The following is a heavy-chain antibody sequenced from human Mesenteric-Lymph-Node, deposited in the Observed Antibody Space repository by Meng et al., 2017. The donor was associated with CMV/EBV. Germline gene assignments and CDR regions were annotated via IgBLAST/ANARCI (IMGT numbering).Heavy chain of an antibody. V-gene: IGHV4-31*03. Sequence: TVSGGSISGRDYYWSWIRQLPGKGLEWIGYIYYSGTTSYNPSLESRLTISVDTSKNQFTLKLNSVSAADTAVYYCVRDSSGYSNFDCWGQGTLVTVSS. D-gene: IGHD3-22*01. CDR1: GGSISGRDYY. CDR3: VRDSSGYSNFDC. J-gene: IGHJ4*02. CDR2: IYYSGTT.